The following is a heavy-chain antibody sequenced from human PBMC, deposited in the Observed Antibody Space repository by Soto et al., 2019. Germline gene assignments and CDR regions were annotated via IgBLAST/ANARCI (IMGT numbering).Heavy chain of an antibody. J-gene: IGHJ3*02. CDR2: IYYSGST. CDR1: GGSISSGDYY. V-gene: IGHV4-30-4*01. D-gene: IGHD4-17*01. CDR3: ATITGFGDYRPSPSIDAFDI. Sequence: QVQLQESGPGLVKPSQTLSLTCTVSGGSISSGDYYWSWIRQSPGKGLEWIGYIYYSGSTYYNPTLKSRVIISLDTSKNQFSLKLSSVTAADTAVYYCATITGFGDYRPSPSIDAFDIWGQGTMVTVSS.